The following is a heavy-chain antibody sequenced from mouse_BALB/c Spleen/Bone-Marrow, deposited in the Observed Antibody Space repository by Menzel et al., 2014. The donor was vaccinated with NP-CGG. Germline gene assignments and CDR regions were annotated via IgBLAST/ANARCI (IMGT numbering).Heavy chain of an antibody. J-gene: IGHJ3*01. V-gene: IGHV14-3*02. CDR1: GFNIKDTH. CDR3: ANYYYGSSLFAY. D-gene: IGHD1-1*01. Sequence: VQLQQSGAELVKPGASVKLSCTASGFNIKDTHMHWVKQRPEQGLEWIGRIDPANGNTKYDPKFQGKATITADTSSNTAYLQLSSLTSEDTAVYYCANYYYGSSLFAYWGQGTLVTVSA. CDR2: IDPANGNT.